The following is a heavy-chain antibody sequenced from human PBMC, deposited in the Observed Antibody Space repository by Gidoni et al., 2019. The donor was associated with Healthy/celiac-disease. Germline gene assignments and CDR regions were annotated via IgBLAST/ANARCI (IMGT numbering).Heavy chain of an antibody. CDR1: GFTFSSYA. D-gene: IGHD3-9*01. V-gene: IGHV3-23*04. CDR3: AKDGGSVWLSTFDY. CDR2: ISCSGGST. J-gene: IGHJ4*02. Sequence: EVQLVESGGGLVQPGGSLSVSCAASGFTFSSYAMSWVRQAPGKGLEWVAAISCSGGSTYYADSVKGRFTISRDNSKNTLYLQMNSLRAEDTAVYYCAKDGGSVWLSTFDYWGQGTLVTVSS.